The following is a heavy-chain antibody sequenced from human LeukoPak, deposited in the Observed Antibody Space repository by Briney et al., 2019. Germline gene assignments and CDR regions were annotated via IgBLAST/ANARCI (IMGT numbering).Heavy chain of an antibody. Sequence: GASVKVSCKASGGTFSSYAISWVRQAPGQGLEWMGRIIPILGIANYAQKFQGRVTITADKSTSTAYMELSSLRSEDTAVYYCARDLVVVTANRYYFDYWGQGTLVTVSS. CDR3: ARDLVVVTANRYYFDY. CDR1: GGTFSSYA. V-gene: IGHV1-69*04. J-gene: IGHJ4*02. CDR2: IIPILGIA. D-gene: IGHD2-21*02.